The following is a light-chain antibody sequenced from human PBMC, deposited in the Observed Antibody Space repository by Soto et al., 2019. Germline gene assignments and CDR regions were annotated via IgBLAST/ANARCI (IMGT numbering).Light chain of an antibody. CDR1: SSDVGGYNY. V-gene: IGLV2-8*01. CDR3: SSHACSNRLYL. Sequence: QSVLTQPPSASGSLGQSVTISCTGTSSDVGGYNYVSWYQQHPGKAPKLMIYEVNKRPSGVPDRFSGSKSANTASLTVSGLQAEDEADYYCSSHACSNRLYLFGARKKVNV. J-gene: IGLJ1*01. CDR2: EVN.